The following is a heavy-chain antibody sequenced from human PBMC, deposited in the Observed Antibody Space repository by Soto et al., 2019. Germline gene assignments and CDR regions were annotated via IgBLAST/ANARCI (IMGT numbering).Heavy chain of an antibody. J-gene: IGHJ4*02. CDR2: ISYDGNDQ. Sequence: QVQLVESGGGVVQPGRSLRLSCAASGFSFSGSGMHWVRQAPDKGLEWVAVISYDGNDQYYGDSVKGRFTISRDNSKNTLYLQMNNLRTEDTAMYYCAIHGRGSTMIPLTHWGQGTLVIVSS. V-gene: IGHV3-30*03. D-gene: IGHD2-15*01. CDR1: GFSFSGSG. CDR3: AIHGRGSTMIPLTH.